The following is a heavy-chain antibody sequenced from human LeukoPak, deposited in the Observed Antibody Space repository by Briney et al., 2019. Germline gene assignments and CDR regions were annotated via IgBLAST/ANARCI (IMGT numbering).Heavy chain of an antibody. Sequence: PGGSLRLSCAASGFTVSSNYMSWVRQAPGKGLEWVSVIYSGGSTYYADSVKGRFTISRDNSKNTLYLQMNSLRAEDTAVYYCARVRCSGGSCYSGGYFDYWGQGTLVTVSS. CDR3: ARVRCSGGSCYSGGYFDY. J-gene: IGHJ4*02. V-gene: IGHV3-66*01. CDR1: GFTVSSNY. D-gene: IGHD2-15*01. CDR2: IYSGGST.